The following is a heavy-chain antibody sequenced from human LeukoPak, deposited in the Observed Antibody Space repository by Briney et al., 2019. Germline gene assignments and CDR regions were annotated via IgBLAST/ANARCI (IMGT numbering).Heavy chain of an antibody. J-gene: IGHJ4*02. CDR3: ARDRQGGYWENFDC. CDR1: GFPFSIYG. D-gene: IGHD5-12*01. CDR2: ISSSSSSI. V-gene: IGHV3-21*01. Sequence: PGGSLRLSCAASGFPFSIYGMNWVRQAPGKGLEWVSSISSSSSSIYYADSVKGRFTISRDNTKNSLYLQMNSLSAEDTAVYYCARDRQGGYWENFDCWGQGTLVTVSS.